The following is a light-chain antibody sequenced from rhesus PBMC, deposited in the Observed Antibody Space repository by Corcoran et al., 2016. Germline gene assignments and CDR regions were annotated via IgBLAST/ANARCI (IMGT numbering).Light chain of an antibody. J-gene: IGLJ6*01. CDR2: EVT. CDR1: SSDVGGYNY. CDR3: SSFTTGGTFV. V-gene: IGLV2S7*01. Sequence: QSAPTQPPSVSGSPGQAVTISCTGTSSDVGGYNYVSWYQQHPGRAPRLMIYEVTKRPSGVSDRFSGSRSGNTASLTISGLQAEDEADYYCSSFTTGGTFVFGSGNKLTVL.